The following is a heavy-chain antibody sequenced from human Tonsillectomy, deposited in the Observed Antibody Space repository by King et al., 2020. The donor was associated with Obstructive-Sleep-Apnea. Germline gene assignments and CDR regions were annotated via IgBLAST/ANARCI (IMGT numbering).Heavy chain of an antibody. CDR3: AKDWRPNWSAANLHLDC. CDR2: ISYDGDKK. Sequence: VQLVESGGGVVQPGRSLRLSCAASGFTFRTYGMHWVRQAPGKGLEWVAFISYDGDKKYYADSVRGRFTISRDNSKNTMYLQMNSLRGEDTAIYYCAKDWRPNWSAANLHLDCWGQGTLVTVSS. V-gene: IGHV3-30*18. CDR1: GFTFRTYG. D-gene: IGHD1-1*01. J-gene: IGHJ4*02.